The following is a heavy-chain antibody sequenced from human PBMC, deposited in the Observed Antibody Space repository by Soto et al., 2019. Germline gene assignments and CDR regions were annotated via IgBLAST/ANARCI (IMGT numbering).Heavy chain of an antibody. CDR2: INHSGST. CDR3: ARGLDYGDYAWFDP. V-gene: IGHV4-34*01. J-gene: IGHJ5*02. Sequence: SETLSLTCAVYGGSFSGYYLSWIRQPPGKGLEWIGEINHSGSTNYNPSLKSRVTISVDTSKNQFSLKLSSVTAADTAVYYCARGLDYGDYAWFDPWGQGTLVTVSS. CDR1: GGSFSGYY. D-gene: IGHD4-17*01.